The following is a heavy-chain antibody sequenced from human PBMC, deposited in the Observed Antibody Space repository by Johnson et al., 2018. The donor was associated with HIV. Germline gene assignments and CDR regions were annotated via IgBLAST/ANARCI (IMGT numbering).Heavy chain of an antibody. V-gene: IGHV3-30*04. CDR2: ISYDGTKK. CDR3: ARDATPWSGDYFGYAFDL. J-gene: IGHJ3*01. Sequence: QVQLVESGGDVVQPGRSLRLSCAASRFTFSSHAMHWVRQAPGKGLEWVAVISYDGTKKNYADSVKGRFTISRDNSKNTLCLQMNSLRAEDTAVYYCARDATPWSGDYFGYAFDLWGQGTMVTVSS. CDR1: RFTFSSHA. D-gene: IGHD4-17*01.